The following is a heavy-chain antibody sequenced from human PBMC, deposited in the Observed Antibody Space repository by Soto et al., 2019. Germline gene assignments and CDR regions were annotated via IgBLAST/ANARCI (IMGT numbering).Heavy chain of an antibody. CDR1: SISTYY. CDR2: IYYMGRT. Sequence: QVQLQESGPGLVKPSETLSLTCTVDSISTYYWNWIRQPPGKGLEWIGYIYYMGRTNYNSSLKSRFSMSIDTSKNQFALKLSSVTAADTAIYYCARDAVGATHFDYWGQGAPVTVSS. D-gene: IGHD1-26*01. J-gene: IGHJ4*02. CDR3: ARDAVGATHFDY. V-gene: IGHV4-59*01.